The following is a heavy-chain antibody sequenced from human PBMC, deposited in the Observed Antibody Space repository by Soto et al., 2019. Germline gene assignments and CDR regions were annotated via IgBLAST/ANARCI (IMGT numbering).Heavy chain of an antibody. CDR3: ARDHYYVSSGHENDAFLI. Sequence: PGGSLRLSCAASGFTFSSYSMNWVRQAPGKGLEWVSSISSSSSYIYYADSVKGRFTISRDNAKNSLYLQMNSLRAEDTAVYYCARDHYYVSSGHENDAFLISCPATILTVS. J-gene: IGHJ3*02. CDR2: ISSSSSYI. V-gene: IGHV3-21*01. D-gene: IGHD3-22*01. CDR1: GFTFSSYS.